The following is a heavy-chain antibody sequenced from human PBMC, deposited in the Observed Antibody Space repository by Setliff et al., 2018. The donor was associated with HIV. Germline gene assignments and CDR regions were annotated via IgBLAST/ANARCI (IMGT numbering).Heavy chain of an antibody. Sequence: GESLKISCAASGFTFSNYGMHWVRQAPGKGLEWVAVIWYDGSNQNYADSVKGRLTISRDNSNNTMYLQMNSLTPEDTAVYYCAKDRHSSSWYGSGFDPWGQGTQVTVSS. CDR1: GFTFSNYG. V-gene: IGHV3-30*02. CDR3: AKDRHSSSWYGSGFDP. D-gene: IGHD3-22*01. CDR2: IWYDGSNQ. J-gene: IGHJ5*02.